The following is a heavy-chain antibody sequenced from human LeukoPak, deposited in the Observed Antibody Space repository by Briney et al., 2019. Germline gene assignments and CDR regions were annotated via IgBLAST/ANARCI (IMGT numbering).Heavy chain of an antibody. J-gene: IGHJ3*02. D-gene: IGHD2-15*01. CDR3: ARVVEVAATGTAAFDI. Sequence: GGSLRLSCAASGFTFSDYYMSWIRQAPGKGLEWVSYISSSGSTIYYADSVEGRFTISRDNAKNSLYLQMNSLRAEDTAVYYCARVVEVAATGTAAFDIWGQGTMVTVSS. CDR1: GFTFSDYY. V-gene: IGHV3-11*01. CDR2: ISSSGSTI.